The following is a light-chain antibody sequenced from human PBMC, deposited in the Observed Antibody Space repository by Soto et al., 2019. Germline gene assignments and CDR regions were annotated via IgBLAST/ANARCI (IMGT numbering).Light chain of an antibody. V-gene: IGLV2-14*03. Sequence: QSALTQPASVSGSPGQSITISCTETSSDIGAYNFVSWYQLHPGKAPKLMLYDVNIRPSGVSNRFSGSKSGNTASLTISGLQAEDEDDYYCTSWTTSTTMIFGGGTKLAVL. CDR1: SSDIGAYNF. CDR3: TSWTTSTTMI. J-gene: IGLJ2*01. CDR2: DVN.